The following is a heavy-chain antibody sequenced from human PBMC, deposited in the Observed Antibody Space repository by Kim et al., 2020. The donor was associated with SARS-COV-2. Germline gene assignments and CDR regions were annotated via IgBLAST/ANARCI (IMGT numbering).Heavy chain of an antibody. V-gene: IGHV6-1*01. Sequence: SQTLSLTCAISGDSVSSNSAAWNWIRQSPSRGLEWLGRTYYRSKWYNDYAVSVKSRITINPDTSKNQFSLQLNSVTPEDTAVYYCARDTSLLWFGELLGSWFDPWGQGTLVTLSS. CDR2: TYYRSKWYN. J-gene: IGHJ5*02. CDR3: ARDTSLLWFGELLGSWFDP. D-gene: IGHD3-10*01. CDR1: GDSVSSNSAA.